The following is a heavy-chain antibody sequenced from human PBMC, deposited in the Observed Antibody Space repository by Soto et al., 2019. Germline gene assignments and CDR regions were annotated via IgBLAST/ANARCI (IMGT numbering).Heavy chain of an antibody. J-gene: IGHJ4*02. Sequence: ASVKVSCKISGHTLTELSIHWVRQAPGKGLEWMGGFDPEGGEAIYAQKWRGRVTVTEDTVTDTVYMELSGLKSEDTAVYYCATHSSGWYYFDYWGQGTLVTVSS. CDR2: FDPEGGEA. V-gene: IGHV1-24*01. CDR1: GHTLTELS. D-gene: IGHD6-19*01. CDR3: ATHSSGWYYFDY.